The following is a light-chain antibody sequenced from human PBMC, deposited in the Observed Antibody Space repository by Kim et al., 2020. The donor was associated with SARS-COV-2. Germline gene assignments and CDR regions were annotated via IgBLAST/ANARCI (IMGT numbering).Light chain of an antibody. V-gene: IGKV3-20*01. CDR2: GAS. CDR1: QSVSSSY. J-gene: IGKJ4*01. CDR3: QQYGSSPLT. Sequence: EIVLTQSPGTLSLSPGERATLSCRASQSVSSSYLAWYQQKPGQAPRLLIYGASSRATGIPDRFSDSGSGTDFTLTISRLEPEDFAVYSCQQYGSSPLTFGGGTKVDIK.